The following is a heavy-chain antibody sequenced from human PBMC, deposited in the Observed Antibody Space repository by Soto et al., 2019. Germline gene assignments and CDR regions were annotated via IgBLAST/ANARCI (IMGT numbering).Heavy chain of an antibody. D-gene: IGHD2-21*02. J-gene: IGHJ4*01. V-gene: IGHV3-15*07. CDR1: GFTFSNSW. Sequence: PGGSLILSCAACGFTFSNSWLNWVRQAPRKGLEWFGRVKSKTHGGATDFAASVTFRFSISRDDSISMAFMRMNSLKIEDTAVYYCTTESYMTVNTVCLDYWCHGTLVTASS. CDR3: TTESYMTVNTVCLDY. CDR2: VKSKTHGGAT.